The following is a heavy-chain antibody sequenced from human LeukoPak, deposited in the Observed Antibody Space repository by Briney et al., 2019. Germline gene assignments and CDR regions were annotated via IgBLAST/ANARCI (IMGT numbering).Heavy chain of an antibody. Sequence: QAGGSLRLSCAASGFTFSSYATSWVRQAPGKGLEWVSAINGSGGSTYYADSVKGRFTISRDNSKNTLYLQMNSLRAEDTAVYYCAKDGLYCSGGSCYFPDAFDIWGQGTMVTVSS. CDR1: GFTFSSYA. J-gene: IGHJ3*02. CDR3: AKDGLYCSGGSCYFPDAFDI. D-gene: IGHD2-15*01. V-gene: IGHV3-23*01. CDR2: INGSGGST.